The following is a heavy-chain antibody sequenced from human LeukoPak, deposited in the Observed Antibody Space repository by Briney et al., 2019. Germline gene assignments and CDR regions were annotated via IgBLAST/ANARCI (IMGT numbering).Heavy chain of an antibody. D-gene: IGHD3-3*01. CDR1: GYSFTSYG. CDR2: ISAYNGNT. J-gene: IGHJ4*02. CDR3: ARVPEADFWSGYYQYYFDY. Sequence: GASVKVSCKASGYSFTSYGISWVRQAPGQGLEWMGWISAYNGNTNYAQKLQGRVTMTTDTSTSTAYMELRSLRSDDTAVYYCARVPEADFWSGYYQYYFDYWGQGTLVTVSS. V-gene: IGHV1-18*01.